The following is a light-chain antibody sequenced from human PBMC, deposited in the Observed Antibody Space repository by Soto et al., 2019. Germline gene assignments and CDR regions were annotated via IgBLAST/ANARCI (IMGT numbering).Light chain of an antibody. CDR1: SGHSSYI. CDR2: FEGSGTY. Sequence: QPVLTQSSSASASLGSSVKITCTLSSGHSSYIIAWHQQQPGKAPPHLMKFEGSGTYNKGSGIPDRFSGSSSGADRYLTISNLQFEDEADYYCETWDTNTRVFGGGTKLTVL. J-gene: IGLJ3*02. CDR3: ETWDTNTRV. V-gene: IGLV4-60*02.